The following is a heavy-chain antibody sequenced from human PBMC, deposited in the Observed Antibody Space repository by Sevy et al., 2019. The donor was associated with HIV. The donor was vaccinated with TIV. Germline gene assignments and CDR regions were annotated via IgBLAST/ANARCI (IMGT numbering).Heavy chain of an antibody. J-gene: IGHJ3*02. V-gene: IGHV1-18*01. CDR3: ARETMSTAYDAFDI. CDR1: GYTFTSYG. Sequence: ASVKVSCKASGYTFTSYGISWVRQAPGQGLEWMGWISAYNGNTNYAQKLQGRVTMTTDTSTSTAYMELRRLRSDDTAVYYCARETMSTAYDAFDIWGQGTMVTVSS. CDR2: ISAYNGNT. D-gene: IGHD3-10*02.